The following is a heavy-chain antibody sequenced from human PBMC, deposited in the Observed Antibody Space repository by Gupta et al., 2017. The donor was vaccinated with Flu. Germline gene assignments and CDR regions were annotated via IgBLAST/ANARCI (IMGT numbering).Heavy chain of an antibody. CDR1: GYIFTDNY. D-gene: IGHD2-15*01. V-gene: IGHV1-2*02. CDR2: IDPNSGAT. CDR3: ARDRCSGDTCYDYFDS. Sequence: QVQLVQSGAAMRKPGASVKVSCEASGYIFTDNYIHWVRQAPGQGLGWMGWIDPNSGATSYSQTFQGRVTMTGDTSISTAYMELSRLTADDTAVYYCARDRCSGDTCYDYFDSWGQGTLVTVSS. J-gene: IGHJ4*02.